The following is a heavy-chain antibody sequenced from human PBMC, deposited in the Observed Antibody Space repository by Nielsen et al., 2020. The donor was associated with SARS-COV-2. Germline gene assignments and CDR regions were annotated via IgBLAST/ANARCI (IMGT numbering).Heavy chain of an antibody. D-gene: IGHD2/OR15-2a*01. CDR2: IIPIFGTA. J-gene: IGHJ3*02. CDR3: ARPTFLPVARGSNSFDAFDM. Sequence: WVRQAPGQGLEWMGGIIPIFGTANYAQKFQGRVTITADESTSTAYMELSRLRSEDTAVYYCARPTFLPVARGSNSFDAFDMWGQGTMVTVSS. V-gene: IGHV1-69*01.